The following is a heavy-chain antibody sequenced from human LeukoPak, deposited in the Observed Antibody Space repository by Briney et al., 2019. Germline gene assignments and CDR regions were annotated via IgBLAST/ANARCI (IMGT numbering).Heavy chain of an antibody. J-gene: IGHJ6*02. CDR1: GGSTSSYY. CDR3: ARGPWDYGMDV. CDR2: IYYSGST. Sequence: SETLSLTCTVSGGSTSSYYWSWIRQPPGKGLEWIGYIYYSGSTNYNPSLKSRVTISVDTSKNQFSLKLSSVTAADTAVYYCARGPWDYGMDVWGQGTTVAVSS. V-gene: IGHV4-59*01. D-gene: IGHD1-26*01.